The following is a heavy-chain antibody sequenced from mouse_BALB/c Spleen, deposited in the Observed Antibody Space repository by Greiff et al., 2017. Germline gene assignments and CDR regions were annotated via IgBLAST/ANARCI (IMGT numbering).Heavy chain of an antibody. CDR3: ADLLYAMDY. J-gene: IGHJ4*01. CDR1: GYTFTSYW. CDR2: INPSTGYT. V-gene: IGHV1-7*01. Sequence: QVQLQQSGAELAKPGASVKMSCKASGYTFTSYWMHWVKQRPGQGLEWIGYINPSTGYTEYNQKFKDKATLTADKSSSTAYMQLSSLTSEDSAVYYCADLLYAMDYWGQGTSVTVSS.